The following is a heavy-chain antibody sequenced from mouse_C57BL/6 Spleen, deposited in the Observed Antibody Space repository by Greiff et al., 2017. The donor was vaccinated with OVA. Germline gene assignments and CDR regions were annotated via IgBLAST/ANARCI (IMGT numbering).Heavy chain of an antibody. V-gene: IGHV1-19*01. CDR3: ARAGTNYAMDY. CDR2: IKPYNGGT. J-gene: IGHJ4*01. CDR1: GYTFTDYY. D-gene: IGHD4-1*01. Sequence: VQLQQSGPVLVKPGASVKMSCKASGYTFTDYYMNWVKQSHGKSLEWIGVIKPYNGGTSYNQKFKGKATLTVDKSSSTAYMELNSLTSEDSAVYYCARAGTNYAMDYWGQGTSVTVSS.